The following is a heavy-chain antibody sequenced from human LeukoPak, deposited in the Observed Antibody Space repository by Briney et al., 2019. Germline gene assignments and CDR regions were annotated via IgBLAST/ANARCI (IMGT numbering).Heavy chain of an antibody. CDR2: IKTDGSAT. D-gene: IGHD1-26*01. CDR3: ARDLGYYRADY. J-gene: IGHJ4*02. Sequence: GGSLRLSCAASGFSFSSHWMHWVRQAPGKGLVWVSRIKTDGSATTYAGSVQGRFSISRDNAKNSLYLQMNSLRAEDTAVYYCARDLGYYRADYWGQGTLVTVSS. CDR1: GFSFSSHW. V-gene: IGHV3-74*01.